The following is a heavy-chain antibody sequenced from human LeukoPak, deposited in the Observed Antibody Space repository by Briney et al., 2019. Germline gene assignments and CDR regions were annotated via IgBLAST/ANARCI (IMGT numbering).Heavy chain of an antibody. V-gene: IGHV4-4*09. Sequence: KASETLSLTCTVSGDAISSYYWTWIRQPPGKGLEWIGYIYASGSTDYNPSLKGRVSMSVDTSKNQFSLRLASVTAADTAVYYCARSYSNFDYWGQGTLVTVSS. D-gene: IGHD4-11*01. J-gene: IGHJ4*02. CDR2: IYASGST. CDR1: GDAISSYY. CDR3: ARSYSNFDY.